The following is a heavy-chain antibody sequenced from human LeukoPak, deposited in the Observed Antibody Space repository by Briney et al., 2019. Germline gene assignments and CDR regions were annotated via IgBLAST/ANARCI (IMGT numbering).Heavy chain of an antibody. D-gene: IGHD2-21*01. J-gene: IGHJ4*02. CDR2: IYSGGST. CDR1: GLTVSSHH. Sequence: GGSLRLSCGPSGLTVSSHHKSWPRHARGEGREGVSVIYSGGSTYYADSVKGRFTNSRDNSKNTLYLQMNSLRAEDTAVYYCARVGHRWAIYFGYWGQGTLVTVSA. V-gene: IGHV3-53*01. CDR3: ARVGHRWAIYFGY.